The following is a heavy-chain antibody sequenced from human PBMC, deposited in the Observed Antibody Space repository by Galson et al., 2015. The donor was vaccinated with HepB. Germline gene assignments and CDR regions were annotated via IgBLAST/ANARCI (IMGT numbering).Heavy chain of an antibody. CDR1: GYTFTSYG. Sequence: SCKASGYTFTSYGISWVRQAPGQGLEWMGWISAYNGNTNYAQKLQGRVTMTTDTSTSTAYMELRSLRSDDTAVYYCARILAAAGMGYFNYWGQGTLVTVSS. CDR3: ARILAAAGMGYFNY. D-gene: IGHD6-13*01. V-gene: IGHV1-18*04. J-gene: IGHJ4*02. CDR2: ISAYNGNT.